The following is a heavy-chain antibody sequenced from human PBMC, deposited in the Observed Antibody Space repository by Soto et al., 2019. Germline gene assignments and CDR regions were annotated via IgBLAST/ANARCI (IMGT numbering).Heavy chain of an antibody. J-gene: IGHJ6*02. CDR2: IIPIFGTA. V-gene: IGHV1-69*12. Sequence: QVQLVQSGAEVKKPGSSVKVSCKASGGTFSSYAISWVRQAPGQGLEWMGGIIPIFGTANYAQKFQGRVTITADEPXSTGYMGLSSLSSEDTAVYYCASSVATYYYYGMDVWGQGTTVTVSS. CDR1: GGTFSSYA. CDR3: ASSVATYYYYGMDV. D-gene: IGHD5-12*01.